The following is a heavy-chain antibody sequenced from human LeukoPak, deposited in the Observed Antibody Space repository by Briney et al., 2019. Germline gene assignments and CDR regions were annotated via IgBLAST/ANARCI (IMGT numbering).Heavy chain of an antibody. V-gene: IGHV3-48*01. CDR1: GFTFSSYS. D-gene: IGHD2-2*01. Sequence: GGSLRLSCAASGFTFSSYSMNWVRQAPGKGLEWVSYISSSSSTIYYADSVKGRFTISRDNAKNSLYLQMNSLRAEDTAVYYCAREGCSSTSCYHFDHWGQGTLVTVSS. CDR2: ISSSSSTI. J-gene: IGHJ4*02. CDR3: AREGCSSTSCYHFDH.